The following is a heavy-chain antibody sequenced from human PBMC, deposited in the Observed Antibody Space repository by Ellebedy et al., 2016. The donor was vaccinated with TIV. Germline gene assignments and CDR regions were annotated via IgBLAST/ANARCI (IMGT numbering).Heavy chain of an antibody. CDR1: GGSISSYY. Sequence: SETLSLTCTVSGGSISSYYWRWIRQPPGKGLEWIGYIYYSGSTNYNPSLESRSTISVDTSKTYFSLKLTSATAADPAVYYCAKHHFHYGGNTGHFDYWGQGIVVTVSS. J-gene: IGHJ4*02. CDR2: IYYSGST. D-gene: IGHD4-23*01. V-gene: IGHV4-59*08. CDR3: AKHHFHYGGNTGHFDY.